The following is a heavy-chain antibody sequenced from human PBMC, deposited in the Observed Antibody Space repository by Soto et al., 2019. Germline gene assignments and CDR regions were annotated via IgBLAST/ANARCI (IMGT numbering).Heavy chain of an antibody. CDR1: GGSISSYY. CDR2: IYYSGST. V-gene: IGHV4-59*01. Sequence: SETLSLTCTVSGGSISSYYWSWIRQPPGKGLEWIGYIYYSGSTNYNPSLKSRVTISVDTSKNQFSLKLSSVTAADTAVYYCARGGYSSSSGNWFDPWGQGTLVTVSS. CDR3: ARGGYSSSSGNWFDP. D-gene: IGHD6-6*01. J-gene: IGHJ5*02.